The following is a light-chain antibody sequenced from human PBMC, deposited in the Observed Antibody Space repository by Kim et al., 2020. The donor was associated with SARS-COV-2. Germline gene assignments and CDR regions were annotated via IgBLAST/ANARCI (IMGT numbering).Light chain of an antibody. CDR1: QRISRW. J-gene: IGKJ2*01. V-gene: IGKV1-5*03. CDR2: GAS. Sequence: AAVGDRVTIPCRASQRISRWLAWYQQKPGKAPKGLIYGASSLESGVPSRFSGSGSGTEFTFTISSLQPDDFATYYCQQYNSYASTFGQGTKLEI. CDR3: QQYNSYAST.